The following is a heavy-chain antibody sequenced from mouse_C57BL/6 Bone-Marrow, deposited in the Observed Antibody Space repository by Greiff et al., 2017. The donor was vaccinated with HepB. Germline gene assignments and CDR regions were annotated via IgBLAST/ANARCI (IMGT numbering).Heavy chain of an antibody. CDR1: GFTFSSYG. Sequence: EVMLVESGGDLVKPGGSLKLSCAASGFTFSSYGMSWVRQTPDKRLEWVATISSGGSYTYYPDSVKGRFTISRDNAKNTLYLQMSSLKSEDTAMYYCARRAVVATNFDYWGQGTTLTVSS. J-gene: IGHJ2*01. V-gene: IGHV5-6*02. D-gene: IGHD1-1*01. CDR2: ISSGGSYT. CDR3: ARRAVVATNFDY.